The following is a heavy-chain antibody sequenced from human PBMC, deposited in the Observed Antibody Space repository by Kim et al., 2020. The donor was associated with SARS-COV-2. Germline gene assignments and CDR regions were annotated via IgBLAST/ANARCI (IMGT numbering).Heavy chain of an antibody. J-gene: IGHJ5*02. V-gene: IGHV1-46*01. D-gene: IGHD6-13*01. Sequence: AQKFQGRVTMTRDTSTSTVYMELSSLRSEDTAVYYCARRSAAGDYNWFDPWGQGTLVTVSS. CDR3: ARRSAAGDYNWFDP.